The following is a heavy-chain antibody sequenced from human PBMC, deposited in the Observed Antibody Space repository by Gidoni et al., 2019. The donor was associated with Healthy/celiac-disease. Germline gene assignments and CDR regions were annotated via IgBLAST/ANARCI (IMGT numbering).Heavy chain of an antibody. J-gene: IGHJ6*02. CDR3: ARETSLWFGELFYYYYGMDV. CDR1: GYTFTSYG. CDR2: ISAYNGNT. D-gene: IGHD3-10*01. Sequence: QVQLVQSGAEVKKPGASVKVSCKASGYTFTSYGISWVRQAPGQGLEWMGWISAYNGNTNYAQKLQGRVTMTTDTSTSTAYMELRSLRSDDTAVYYCARETSLWFGELFYYYYGMDVWGQGTTVTVSS. V-gene: IGHV1-18*04.